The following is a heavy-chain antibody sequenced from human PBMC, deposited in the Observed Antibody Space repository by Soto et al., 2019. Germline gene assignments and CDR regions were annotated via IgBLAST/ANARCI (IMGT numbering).Heavy chain of an antibody. Sequence: LVQPGGSLRLSCAASGFXXXXXGMNWVRQXPXXXXXXXXXXXGGGGSTYYADSVKGRFTISRDPSKNTVFLEMNSLRAEDTAVYYCAKGFIVVVTVLRPDDAFDVWGQGTLVTVSS. D-gene: IGHD2-21*02. J-gene: IGHJ3*01. V-gene: IGHV3-23*01. CDR1: GFXXXXXG. CDR2: XXGGGGST. CDR3: AKGFIVVVTVLRPDDAFDV.